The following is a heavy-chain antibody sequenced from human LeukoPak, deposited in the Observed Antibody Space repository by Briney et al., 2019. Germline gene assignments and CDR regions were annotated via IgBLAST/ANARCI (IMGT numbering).Heavy chain of an antibody. CDR3: ARGVVGWSNCALDY. J-gene: IGHJ4*02. V-gene: IGHV4-34*01. CDR1: GGSFSGYY. Sequence: IPSETLSLTYAVYGGSFSGYYWSWIRQPPGKGLEWIGEINHSGSTNYNPSLKSRGTISVDTSKNQFSLKLSSVTAADTAVYYCARGVVGWSNCALDYWGQGTLVTVSS. D-gene: IGHD1-1*01. CDR2: INHSGST.